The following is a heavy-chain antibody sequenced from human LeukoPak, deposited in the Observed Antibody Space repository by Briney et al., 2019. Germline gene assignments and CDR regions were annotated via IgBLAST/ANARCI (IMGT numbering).Heavy chain of an antibody. CDR1: GGSISSSNW. CDR3: ASTRGSSASRGFDI. V-gene: IGHV4-4*02. Sequence: SGTLSLTCAVSGGSISSSNWWSWVRQPPGKGLEWIGEIYHSGSTNYNPSLKSRVTISVDKSQNQFSLKLSSVTAADTAVYYCASTRGSSASRGFDIWGQGTMVTVSS. CDR2: IYHSGST. D-gene: IGHD3-16*01. J-gene: IGHJ3*02.